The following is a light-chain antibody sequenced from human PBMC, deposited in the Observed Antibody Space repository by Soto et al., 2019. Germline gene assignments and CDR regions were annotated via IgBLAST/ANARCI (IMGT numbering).Light chain of an antibody. CDR3: QQSYTTPSWT. CDR2: AVS. Sequence: DIQLIQSPSSLSASGGDRVTITCHTSQRVSSYLNWYQQKPGKAPKLLINAVSTLHSGVPSRFSGSGSETDFTLTISSLQPEDSGTYYCQQSYTTPSWTFGQGTKVEI. J-gene: IGKJ1*01. V-gene: IGKV1-39*01. CDR1: QRVSSY.